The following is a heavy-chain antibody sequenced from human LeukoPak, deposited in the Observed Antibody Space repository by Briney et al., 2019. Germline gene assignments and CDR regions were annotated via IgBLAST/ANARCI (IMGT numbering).Heavy chain of an antibody. D-gene: IGHD2-2*01. V-gene: IGHV3-23*01. CDR2: ISGSGGST. CDR1: GFTFSSYA. J-gene: IGHJ5*02. CDR3: APKDIVVVPAAMERHNWFDP. Sequence: GGSLRLSCAASGFTFSSYAMSWVRQAPGKGLEWVSTISGSGGSTYYADSVKGRFTISRDNSKNTLYLQMNSLRAEDTAVYYCAPKDIVVVPAAMERHNWFDPWGQGTLVTVSS.